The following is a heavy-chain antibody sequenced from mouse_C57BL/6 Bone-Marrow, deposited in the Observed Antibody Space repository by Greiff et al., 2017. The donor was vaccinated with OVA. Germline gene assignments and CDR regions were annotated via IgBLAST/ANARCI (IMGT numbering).Heavy chain of an antibody. CDR1: GYTFTSYW. Sequence: VQLQQPGAELVRPGTSVKLSWKASGYTFTSYWMHWVKQRPGQGLEWIGVIDPSDSYTNYNQKFKGKATLTVDTSSSTAYMQLSSLTSEDSAVYYCAHSSGLSWFAYWGQGTLVTVSA. CDR3: AHSSGLSWFAY. V-gene: IGHV1-59*01. J-gene: IGHJ3*01. D-gene: IGHD3-2*02. CDR2: IDPSDSYT.